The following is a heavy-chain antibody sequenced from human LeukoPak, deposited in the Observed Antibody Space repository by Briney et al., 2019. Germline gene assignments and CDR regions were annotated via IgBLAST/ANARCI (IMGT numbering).Heavy chain of an antibody. CDR2: ISSSSSYI. CDR1: GFTFSNYW. V-gene: IGHV3-21*01. D-gene: IGHD1-26*01. J-gene: IGHJ4*02. CDR3: ARDLGWELLDASFDY. Sequence: PGGSLRLSCAASGFTFSNYWMAWVRQAPGKGLEWVSSISSSSSYIYYADSVKGRFTISRDNAKNSLYLQMNSLRAEDTAVYYCARDLGWELLDASFDYWGQGTLVTVSS.